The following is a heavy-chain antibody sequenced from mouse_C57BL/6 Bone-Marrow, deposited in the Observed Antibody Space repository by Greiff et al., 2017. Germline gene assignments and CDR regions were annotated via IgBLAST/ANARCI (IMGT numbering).Heavy chain of an antibody. D-gene: IGHD2-3*01. CDR3: ARCGYCGNFDV. Sequence: EVQLQQSGPVLVKPGASVKMSCKASGYTFTDYYMNWVKQSHGKSLEWIGVINPYNGGTSYNQKFKGKATLTVDKSSSTAYMELNSLTSEDSAVYYCARCGYCGNFDVWGTGATVTVSS. CDR2: INPYNGGT. CDR1: GYTFTDYY. V-gene: IGHV1-19*01. J-gene: IGHJ1*03.